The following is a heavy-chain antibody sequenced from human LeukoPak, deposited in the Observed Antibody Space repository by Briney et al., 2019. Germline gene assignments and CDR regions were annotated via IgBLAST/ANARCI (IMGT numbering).Heavy chain of an antibody. V-gene: IGHV5-51*01. J-gene: IGHJ4*02. CDR3: ATPYPREYCSSTTCYFNY. D-gene: IGHD2-2*01. CDR2: IFPFDSDV. CDR1: GYTFSSHW. Sequence: GESLKISCQGFGYTFSSHWIAWVRQRPGKGLEWMGSIFPFDSDVRRSPSLQGQVIMSVDKSTRTAFLQWSSLKASDTAMYYCATPYPREYCSSTTCYFNYWGQGTLVTVSS.